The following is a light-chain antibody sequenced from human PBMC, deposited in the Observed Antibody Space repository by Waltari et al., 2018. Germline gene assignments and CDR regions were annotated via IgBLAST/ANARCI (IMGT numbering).Light chain of an antibody. CDR3: AAWDDSLNGVV. CDR1: SPNIGSKT. CDR2: SNN. Sequence: QSVLTQPPSASGPPGQRVNISCSGSSPNIGSKTVHWYQQLPGTAPKLLTYSNNQRPSGVPDRFSGSKSGTSASLAISGLQSEDEADYYCAAWDDSLNGVVFGGGTKLTVL. V-gene: IGLV1-44*01. J-gene: IGLJ2*01.